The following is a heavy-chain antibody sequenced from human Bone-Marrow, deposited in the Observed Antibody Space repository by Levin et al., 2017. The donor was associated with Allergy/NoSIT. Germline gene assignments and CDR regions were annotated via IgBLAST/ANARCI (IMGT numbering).Heavy chain of an antibody. D-gene: IGHD1-1*01. V-gene: IGHV4-31*03. CDR2: IYFSGSTYFSGST. Sequence: SETLSLTCSVSGGSISSENSYWSWVRQYPGKGLEWIGYIYFSGSTYFSGSTYYSPSLKSRVTISGDTSKNQFSLHLDSVTPEDTAVYFCVRGQHSSFDFWGQGTQVTVSS. CDR3: VRGQHSSFDF. J-gene: IGHJ4*02. CDR1: GGSISSENSY.